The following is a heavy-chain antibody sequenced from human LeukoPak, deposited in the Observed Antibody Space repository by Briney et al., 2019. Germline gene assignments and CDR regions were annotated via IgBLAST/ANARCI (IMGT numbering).Heavy chain of an antibody. CDR2: IYGSGYT. J-gene: IGHJ4*02. CDR3: ARETSLAGFASGLGFNY. D-gene: IGHD6-19*01. CDR1: GGSISSGGYY. V-gene: IGHV4-61*03. Sequence: SQTLSLTCTVSGGSISSGGYYWSWIRQPPGKGLEWIGNIYGSGYTNYNPSLKSRVTMSIDTSKNHFSLKLTSVTAADTATYYCARETSLAGFASGLGFNYWGQGILVSVS.